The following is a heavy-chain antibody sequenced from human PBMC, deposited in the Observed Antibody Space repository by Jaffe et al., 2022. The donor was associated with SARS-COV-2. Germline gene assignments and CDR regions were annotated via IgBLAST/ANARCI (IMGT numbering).Heavy chain of an antibody. CDR3: ARDVGWNYDFPDL. CDR2: IYTSGST. CDR1: GDSISSGNYY. J-gene: IGHJ5*02. V-gene: IGHV4-61*02. D-gene: IGHD3-3*01. Sequence: QVQLQESGPGLVKPSQTLSLTCTVSGDSISSGNYYWNWIRQPAGKGLEWIGHIYTSGSTNYNPSLKSRVTITIDTSKNQFSLKLSSVTAADTAVYYCARDVGWNYDFPDLWGQGTLVTVSS.